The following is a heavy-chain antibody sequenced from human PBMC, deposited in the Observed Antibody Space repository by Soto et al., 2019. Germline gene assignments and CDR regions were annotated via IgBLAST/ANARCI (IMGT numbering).Heavy chain of an antibody. J-gene: IGHJ5*02. CDR3: ARGLGYSSSWYGGFDP. Sequence: SETLCLTCAVCGGTFRGYDWSGIRQPPGRGLEWIGEINHSGSTNYNPSLKSRVTISVDTSKNQFSLKLSSVTAADTAVYYCARGLGYSSSWYGGFDPWGQGTLVTVSS. V-gene: IGHV4-34*01. D-gene: IGHD6-13*01. CDR1: GGTFRGYD. CDR2: INHSGST.